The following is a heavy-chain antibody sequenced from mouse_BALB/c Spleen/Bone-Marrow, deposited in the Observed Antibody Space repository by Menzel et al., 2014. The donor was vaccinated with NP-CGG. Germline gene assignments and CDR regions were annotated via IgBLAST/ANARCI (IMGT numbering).Heavy chain of an antibody. CDR3: ARGGNYTWFAY. D-gene: IGHD2-1*01. J-gene: IGHJ3*01. CDR2: ISSGSSTI. CDR1: GFTFSNFG. Sequence: EVKLMESGGGLVQPGGSRKLSCAASGFTFSNFGMHWVRQAPEKGLEWVAYISSGSSTIYYADTVKGRFTISRDNPKNTLFLQMTSLRSEDTAMYYCARGGNYTWFAYWGQGTLVTVSA. V-gene: IGHV5-17*02.